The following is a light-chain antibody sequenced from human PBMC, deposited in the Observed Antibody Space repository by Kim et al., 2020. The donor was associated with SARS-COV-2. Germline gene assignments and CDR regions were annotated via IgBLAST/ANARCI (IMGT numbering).Light chain of an antibody. CDR1: SLRTYY. V-gene: IGLV3-19*01. J-gene: IGLJ1*01. CDR2: GKN. Sequence: LGQTVSVTCQGDSLRTYYAGWYQQKPGQAPVLVIYGKNNRPSGIPDRFSGSSSGDTASLTITGAQAEDEADYYCNSRDSSGNLYVFGTGTKVTVL. CDR3: NSRDSSGNLYV.